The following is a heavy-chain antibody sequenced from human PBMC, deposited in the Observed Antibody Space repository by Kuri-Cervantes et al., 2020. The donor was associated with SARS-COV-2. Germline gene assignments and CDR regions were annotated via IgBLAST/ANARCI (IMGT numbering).Heavy chain of an antibody. J-gene: IGHJ6*02. CDR2: IKQDGSEK. CDR1: GFTFSGSG. CDR3: ARKVRSSGSPCGMDV. V-gene: IGHV3-7*01. Sequence: ESLNFSWTTAGFTFSGSGMSWVRQGPGKGLEWVAYIKQDGSEKYFVDSVKGRFTISRDNAKNSLYLQMNSLRAEDTAVYYCARKVRSSGSPCGMDVWGQGTTVTVSS. D-gene: IGHD6-19*01.